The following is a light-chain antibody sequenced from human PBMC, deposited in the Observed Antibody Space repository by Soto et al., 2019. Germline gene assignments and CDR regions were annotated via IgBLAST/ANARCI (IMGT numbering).Light chain of an antibody. Sequence: QSDLTQPPSASGSPGQSVTISCAGTSSDVGGYKYVSWYQQHPGKAPKLIIYEVSERPSGVPNRFSGYKSANTASLTVSGLQAEDEADYYCSSYAGGNKLLFGGGTKLTVL. CDR2: EVS. CDR3: SSYAGGNKLL. V-gene: IGLV2-8*01. J-gene: IGLJ2*01. CDR1: SSDVGGYKY.